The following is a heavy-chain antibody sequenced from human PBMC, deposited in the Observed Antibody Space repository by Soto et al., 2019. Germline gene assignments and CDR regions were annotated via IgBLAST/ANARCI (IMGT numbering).Heavy chain of an antibody. J-gene: IGHJ4*02. V-gene: IGHV3-7*01. D-gene: IGHD2-2*01. Sequence: GGSLRLSCAASGFTFSSYWMSWVRQAPGKGLEWVANIKQDGSEKYYVDSVKGRFTISRDNAKNSLYLQMNSLRAEDTAVYYCAKARCSTTNCDLPDYWGQGTLVTISS. CDR2: IKQDGSEK. CDR3: AKARCSTTNCDLPDY. CDR1: GFTFSSYW.